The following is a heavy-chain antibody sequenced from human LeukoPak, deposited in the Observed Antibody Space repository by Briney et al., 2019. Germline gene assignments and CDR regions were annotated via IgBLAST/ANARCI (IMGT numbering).Heavy chain of an antibody. CDR1: GGSISSYY. CDR3: ARVGYCSGGSCSYYYYYYMDV. CDR2: IYTSGST. Sequence: PSETPSLTCTVSGGSISSYYWSWIRQPAGKGLEWMGRIYTSGSTNYNPSLKSRVTMSVDTSKNQFSLKLSSVTAADTAVYYCARVGYCSGGSCSYYYYYYMDVWGKGTTVTVSS. D-gene: IGHD2-15*01. J-gene: IGHJ6*03. V-gene: IGHV4-4*07.